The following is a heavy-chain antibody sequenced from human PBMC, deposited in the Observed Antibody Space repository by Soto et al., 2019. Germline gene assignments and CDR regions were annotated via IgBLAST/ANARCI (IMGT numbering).Heavy chain of an antibody. Sequence: QALLVQSGAEVKTPGASVKVSCKASGYTFSNYDINWVLQATGQGIEWMGWMNPNNGNGVYAQKFQGRVTMTTDTSISTVYVELSSLRSEDTAVYYCARGHSKIYGRAQDSWFDPWGQGTLVTVSS. CDR2: MNPNNGNG. J-gene: IGHJ5*02. CDR1: GYTFSNYD. V-gene: IGHV1-8*01. D-gene: IGHD4-17*01. CDR3: ARGHSKIYGRAQDSWFDP.